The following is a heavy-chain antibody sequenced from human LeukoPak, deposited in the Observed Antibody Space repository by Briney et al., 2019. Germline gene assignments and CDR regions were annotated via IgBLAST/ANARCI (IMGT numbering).Heavy chain of an antibody. CDR2: IRYDGSNK. CDR1: GFTFSSYG. Sequence: GGSLRLSCATSGFTFSSYGMHWVRQAPGKGLEWVAFIRYDGSNKYYADSVKGRFTISRDNSKNTLYLQMNSLRAEDTAVYYCAKSASGYYYYYMDVWGKGTTVTISS. CDR3: AKSASGYYYYYMDV. V-gene: IGHV3-30*02. J-gene: IGHJ6*03.